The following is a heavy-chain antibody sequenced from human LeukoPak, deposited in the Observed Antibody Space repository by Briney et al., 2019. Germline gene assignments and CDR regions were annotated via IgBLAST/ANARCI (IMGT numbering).Heavy chain of an antibody. CDR1: GYTFTSYG. D-gene: IGHD3-22*01. J-gene: IGHJ6*02. CDR2: ISAYNGNT. Sequence: ASVRVSCKASGYTFTSYGISWVRQAPGQGLEWMGWISAYNGNTNYAQKLQGRVTMTTDTSTSTAYMELRSLRSDDTAVYYCARSTYYYDSSGYTPYGMDVWGQGTTVTVSS. CDR3: ARSTYYYDSSGYTPYGMDV. V-gene: IGHV1-18*01.